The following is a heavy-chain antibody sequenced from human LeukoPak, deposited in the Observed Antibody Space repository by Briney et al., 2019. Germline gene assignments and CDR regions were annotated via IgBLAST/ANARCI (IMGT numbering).Heavy chain of an antibody. J-gene: IGHJ3*02. Sequence: GGSLRLSCAASGFTFSSYSMNWVRQAPGKGLEWVSVIYSGGSTYYADSVKGIFSISRDNSKNTLFLQMISLRAEDTAVYYCARAGSSGWYAFDIWGLGTMVTVSS. CDR3: ARAGSSGWYAFDI. CDR2: IYSGGST. V-gene: IGHV3-66*01. CDR1: GFTFSSYS. D-gene: IGHD6-19*01.